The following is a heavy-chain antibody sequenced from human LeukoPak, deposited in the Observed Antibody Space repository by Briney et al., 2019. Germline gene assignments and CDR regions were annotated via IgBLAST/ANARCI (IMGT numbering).Heavy chain of an antibody. V-gene: IGHV1-18*01. CDR1: GYTFTSYG. CDR2: ISAYNGNT. J-gene: IGHJ4*02. CDR3: AGARGTIFGVVCRPYEH. Sequence: ASVKVSCKASGYTFTSYGISWVRQAPGQGLEWMGWISAYNGNTNYAQKLQGRVTMTTDTSTSTAYMELRSLRSDDTAVYYCAGARGTIFGVVCRPYEHWGQGTLVTVSS. D-gene: IGHD3-3*01.